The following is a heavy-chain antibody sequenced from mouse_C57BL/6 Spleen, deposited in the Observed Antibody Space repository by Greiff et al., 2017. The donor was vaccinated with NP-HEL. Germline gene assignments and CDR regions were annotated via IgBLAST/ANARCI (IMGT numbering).Heavy chain of an antibody. CDR1: GFTFSDYG. D-gene: IGHD4-1*01. Sequence: EVKLVESGGGLVKPGGSLKLSCAASGFTFSDYGMHWVRQAPEKGLEWVAYISSGSSTISYADTVKGRFTISRDNAKNTLFLQMTSLRSEDTAMYYCAKTVYWYFDVWGTGTTVTVSS. CDR2: ISSGSSTI. CDR3: AKTVYWYFDV. J-gene: IGHJ1*03. V-gene: IGHV5-17*01.